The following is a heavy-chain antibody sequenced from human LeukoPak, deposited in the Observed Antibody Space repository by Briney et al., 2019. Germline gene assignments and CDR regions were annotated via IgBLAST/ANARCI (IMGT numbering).Heavy chain of an antibody. J-gene: IGHJ6*03. CDR1: GYSFTSYW. V-gene: IGHV5-51*01. D-gene: IGHD2-15*01. Sequence: ESLKISCKGSGYSFTSYWIGWVRQMPGKGLEWMGIIYPGDSDTRYSPSFQGQVTISADKSISTAYLQWSSLKASDTAMYYCARHRTRYCSGGSCYSYCYYYYMDVWGKGTTVTVSS. CDR3: ARHRTRYCSGGSCYSYCYYYYMDV. CDR2: IYPGDSDT.